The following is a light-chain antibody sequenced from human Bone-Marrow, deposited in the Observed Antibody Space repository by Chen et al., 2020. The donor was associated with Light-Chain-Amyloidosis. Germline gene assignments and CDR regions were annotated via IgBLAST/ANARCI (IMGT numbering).Light chain of an antibody. CDR3: CSYAGIYWV. CDR2: DVS. CDR1: SRDVGGYDS. J-gene: IGLJ3*02. V-gene: IGLV2-11*01. Sequence: QSALTQPRSVSGSPGQSVTISCTGTSRDVGGYDSVSWYQQYPGKAPKLMIYDVSKRPSGVPDRVSASKSGNTASLTISGLQAEDEADYYCCSYAGIYWVFGGGTKLTVL.